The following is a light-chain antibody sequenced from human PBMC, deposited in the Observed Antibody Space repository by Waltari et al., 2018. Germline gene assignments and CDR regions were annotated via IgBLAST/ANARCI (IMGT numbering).Light chain of an antibody. V-gene: IGKV3-11*01. CDR3: QQRNNWPIT. CDR2: DTS. Sequence: EIVLTQSPGTLSLSPGERATLAYRASQSASNFLAWYQQKPGQAPRLLIYDTSNRATGIPARFRGSGSGTDFTLTINSLEPDDFAVYFCQQRNNWPITFGQGTRLEIK. CDR1: QSASNF. J-gene: IGKJ5*01.